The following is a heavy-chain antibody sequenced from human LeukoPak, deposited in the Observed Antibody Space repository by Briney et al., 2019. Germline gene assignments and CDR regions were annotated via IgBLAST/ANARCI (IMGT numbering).Heavy chain of an antibody. CDR3: ARVEDTSGWYWIAY. CDR2: IKQDGSEK. Sequence: GSLRLSCAASGFTFSSYWMSWVRQAPGKGLEWVASIKQDGSEKYYVDSVRGRFTISRDNAKNSLYLQMNGLRAEDTAVYYCARVEDTSGWYWIAYWGQGTLVTVSS. V-gene: IGHV3-7*01. J-gene: IGHJ4*02. CDR1: GFTFSSYW. D-gene: IGHD6-19*01.